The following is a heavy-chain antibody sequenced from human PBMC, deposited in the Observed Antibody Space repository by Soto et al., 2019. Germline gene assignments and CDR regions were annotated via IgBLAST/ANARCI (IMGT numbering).Heavy chain of an antibody. J-gene: IGHJ4*02. CDR1: GGSISSSSYY. V-gene: IGHV4-39*01. CDR3: ARVRKAHLRYFDWLPNSYLYYFDY. CDR2: IYYSGST. D-gene: IGHD3-9*01. Sequence: PSETLSLTCTVSGGSISSSSYYWGWIRQPPGKGLEWIGSIYYSGSTYYNPSLKSRVTISVDTSKNQFSLKLSSVTAADTAVYHCARVRKAHLRYFDWLPNSYLYYFDYWGQGTLVTVSS.